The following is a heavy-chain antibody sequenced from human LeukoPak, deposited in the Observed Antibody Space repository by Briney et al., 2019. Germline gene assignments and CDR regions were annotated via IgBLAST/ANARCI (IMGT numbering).Heavy chain of an antibody. V-gene: IGHV3-66*01. CDR2: IYSGGST. J-gene: IGHJ4*02. Sequence: GGSLRLSCAASGFTVSSNYMSWVRQAPGKGLEWVSVIYSGGSTYYADSVKGRFTISRDNPKNTLYPQMNSLRAEDTAVYYCARGVVVTANGHDYFDYWGQGTLVTVSS. D-gene: IGHD2-21*02. CDR1: GFTVSSNY. CDR3: ARGVVVTANGHDYFDY.